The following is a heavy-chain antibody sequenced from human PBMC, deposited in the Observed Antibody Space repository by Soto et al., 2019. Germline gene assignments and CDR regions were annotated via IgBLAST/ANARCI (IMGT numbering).Heavy chain of an antibody. Sequence: GGSLRLSCAASGFTFSSYAMHWVRQAPCNGLDCVAVISYDGSNKYYADSVKGRFTISRDNSKKTLYLQMNSLRAEDTAVYYCASDPVTYSGSYGCAFDIWGQGTMVTVSS. CDR3: ASDPVTYSGSYGCAFDI. CDR2: ISYDGSNK. V-gene: IGHV3-30-3*01. D-gene: IGHD1-26*01. CDR1: GFTFSSYA. J-gene: IGHJ3*02.